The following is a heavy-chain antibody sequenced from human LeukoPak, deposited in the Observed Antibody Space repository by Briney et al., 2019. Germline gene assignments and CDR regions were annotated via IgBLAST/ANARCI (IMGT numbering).Heavy chain of an antibody. CDR2: ISYDGSNK. CDR1: GFTFSSYA. J-gene: IGHJ6*02. CDR3: ARNDYYYGMDV. Sequence: GGSLRLSCAASGFTFSSYAMHWVRQAPGKGLEWVAVISYDGSNKYYAGSVKGRFTISRDNSKNTLYLQMNSLRAEDTAVYYCARNDYYYGMDVWGQGTTVTVSS. V-gene: IGHV3-30-3*01.